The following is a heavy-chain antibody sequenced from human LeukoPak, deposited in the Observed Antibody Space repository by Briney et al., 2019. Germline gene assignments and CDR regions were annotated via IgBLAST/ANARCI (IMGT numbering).Heavy chain of an antibody. D-gene: IGHD5-18*01. CDR3: ARLEYRRLWLRIVSGTRPRFDP. J-gene: IGHJ5*02. CDR2: IDYSGTT. V-gene: IGHV4-39*01. Sequence: PSETLSLTCTVSGGSISSSSYDWGWIRQPPGKGLEWIGSIDYSGTTYYNPSLKSRVTISVDTSKNQFSLELSSVTAADTAVYYCARLEYRRLWLRIVSGTRPRFDPWGQGTLVTVSS. CDR1: GGSISSSSYD.